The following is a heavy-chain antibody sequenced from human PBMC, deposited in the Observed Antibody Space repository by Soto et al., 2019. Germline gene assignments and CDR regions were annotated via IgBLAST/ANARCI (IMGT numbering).Heavy chain of an antibody. CDR1: GGSISSGDYY. CDR2: IYYSGST. J-gene: IGHJ4*02. V-gene: IGHV4-30-4*01. D-gene: IGHD3-22*01. Sequence: QVQLQESGPGLVKPSQTLSLTCTVSGGSISSGDYYWSWIRQPPGKGLEWIGYIYYSGSTYYNPSLKSRVTISVDTSKNQFSLKLSSVTAADTAVYYCARARDDSSGYYYSQFDYWGQGTLVTVSS. CDR3: ARARDDSSGYYYSQFDY.